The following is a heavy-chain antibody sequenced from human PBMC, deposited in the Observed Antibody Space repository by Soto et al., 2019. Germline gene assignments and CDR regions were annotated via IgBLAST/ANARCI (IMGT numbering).Heavy chain of an antibody. CDR1: GGTFSSYA. CDR2: IIPIFGTA. J-gene: IGHJ5*02. D-gene: IGHD6-6*01. Sequence: GSSVKVSFKASGGTFSSYAISCVRQAPGQGLEWMGGIIPIFGTANYAQKFQGRVTITADKSTSTAYMELSSLRSEDTAVYYCAREYSSSSSWFDPWGQGTLVTVSS. V-gene: IGHV1-69*06. CDR3: AREYSSSSSWFDP.